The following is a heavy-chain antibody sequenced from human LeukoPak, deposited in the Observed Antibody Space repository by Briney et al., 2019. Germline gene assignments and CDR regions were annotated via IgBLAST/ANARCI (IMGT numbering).Heavy chain of an antibody. CDR1: GYTFTSYG. V-gene: IGHV1-18*01. D-gene: IGHD3-10*01. CDR3: ARDGPSKLLWFGEPEPVASWFDP. CDR2: ISAYNGNT. J-gene: IGHJ5*02. Sequence: ASVKVSCKASGYTFTSYGISWVRQAPGQGLEWMGWISAYNGNTNYAQKLQGRVTMTTDTSTSTAYMELRSLRSDDTAVYYCARDGPSKLLWFGEPEPVASWFDPWGQGTLVTVSS.